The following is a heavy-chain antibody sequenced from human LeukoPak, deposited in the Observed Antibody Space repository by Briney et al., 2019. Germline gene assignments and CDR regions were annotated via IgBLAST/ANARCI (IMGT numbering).Heavy chain of an antibody. Sequence: GASVKVSCKASGYTFTGYYMHWVRQAPGQGLEWMGWINPNSGGTNCAQKFQGRVTMTRDTSISTAYMELSRLRSDDTAVYYCARLGSGSYYNDPDFDYWGQGTLVTVSS. CDR2: INPNSGGT. V-gene: IGHV1-2*02. CDR1: GYTFTGYY. J-gene: IGHJ4*02. D-gene: IGHD3-10*01. CDR3: ARLGSGSYYNDPDFDY.